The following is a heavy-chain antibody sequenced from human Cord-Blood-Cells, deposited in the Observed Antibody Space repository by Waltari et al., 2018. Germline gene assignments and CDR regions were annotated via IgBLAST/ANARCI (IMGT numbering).Heavy chain of an antibody. CDR3: ARVWSY. CDR2: IKQEGSEK. V-gene: IGHV3-7*01. Sequence: EVQLVESGGGLVQTGGSLRLSCAASGFPCSCYWMSWVLQAPGQGLEWGANIKQEGSEKYYVDSGKGRFTISRDNAKNSLYLQMNSLRAEDTAVYYCARVWSYWGQGTLVTVSS. D-gene: IGHD3-16*01. CDR1: GFPCSCYW. J-gene: IGHJ4*02.